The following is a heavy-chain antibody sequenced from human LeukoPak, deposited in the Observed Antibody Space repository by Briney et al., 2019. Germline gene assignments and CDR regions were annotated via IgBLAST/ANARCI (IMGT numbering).Heavy chain of an antibody. CDR1: GFAFDEYA. CDR2: ISWNSGGI. Sequence: PGRSLRLSCAASGFAFDEYAMHWVRHAPGKGLEWVSGISWNSGGIGYVDSVKGRFTISRDNAKKSLYLQMNSLRPEDTAVYYCAKGPRANYYYYMDVWGKGTPVTISS. CDR3: AKGPRANYYYYMDV. J-gene: IGHJ6*03. V-gene: IGHV3-9*01.